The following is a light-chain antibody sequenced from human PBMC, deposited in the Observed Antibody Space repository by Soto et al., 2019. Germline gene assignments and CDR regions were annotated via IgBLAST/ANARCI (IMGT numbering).Light chain of an antibody. Sequence: DIQMTQSPSSVSASVGDRVTITCRATQGLSGSLAWYQQKPGKAPKLLISVTSRWQSGVPSRFSGSASGTDFTLTSDSLQPEDLATYYCQQGHNWPLTFGQGTRLEIK. CDR3: QQGHNWPLT. V-gene: IGKV1-12*01. CDR1: QGLSGS. J-gene: IGKJ5*01. CDR2: VTS.